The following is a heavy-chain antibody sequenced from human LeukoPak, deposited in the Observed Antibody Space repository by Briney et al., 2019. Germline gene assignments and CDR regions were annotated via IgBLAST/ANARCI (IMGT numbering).Heavy chain of an antibody. D-gene: IGHD1-26*01. Sequence: GRSLRLSCAASGFTFSSYGMHWVRQAPGKGLEWVAVISYDGSNKYYADSVNGRFTNSRDNSKNTLSLQMNRLRAEDTAMYYCAKSPSGRSRISRFDYWGQGILVTVSS. V-gene: IGHV3-30*18. CDR1: GFTFSSYG. CDR3: AKSPSGRSRISRFDY. CDR2: ISYDGSNK. J-gene: IGHJ4*02.